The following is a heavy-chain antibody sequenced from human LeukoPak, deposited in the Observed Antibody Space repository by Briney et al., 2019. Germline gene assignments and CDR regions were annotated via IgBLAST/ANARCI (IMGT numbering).Heavy chain of an antibody. V-gene: IGHV4-39*07. Sequence: PSETLSLTCTVSGGSISSSSYYWGWICQPPGKGLEWIGYIYYSGSTYYNPSLKSRVTISVDTSKNQFSLKLSSVTAADTAVYYCVLWFGELLPHWGQGTLVTVSS. J-gene: IGHJ4*02. D-gene: IGHD3-10*01. CDR2: IYYSGST. CDR1: GGSISSSSYY. CDR3: VLWFGELLPH.